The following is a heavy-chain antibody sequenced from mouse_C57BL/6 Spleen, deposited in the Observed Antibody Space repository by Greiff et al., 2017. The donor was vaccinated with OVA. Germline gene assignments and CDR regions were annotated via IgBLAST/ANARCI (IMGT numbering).Heavy chain of an antibody. V-gene: IGHV1-80*01. CDR3: ARKGPFYGNSYYYAMDY. J-gene: IGHJ4*01. CDR2: IYPGDGDT. D-gene: IGHD2-1*01. Sequence: QVHVKQSGAELVKPGASVKISCKASGYAFSSYWMNWVKQRPGKGLEWIGQIYPGDGDTNYNGKFKGKATLTADKSSSTAYMQLSSLTSEDSAVYFCARKGPFYGNSYYYAMDYWGQGTSVTVSS. CDR1: GYAFSSYW.